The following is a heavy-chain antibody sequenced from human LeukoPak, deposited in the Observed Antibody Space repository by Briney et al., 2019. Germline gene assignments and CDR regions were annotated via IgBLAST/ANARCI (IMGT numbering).Heavy chain of an antibody. CDR1: GFTFSSYA. CDR3: ARDDRGVGATPTFDY. J-gene: IGHJ4*02. D-gene: IGHD1-26*01. V-gene: IGHV3-30*01. CDR2: ISYDGSNK. Sequence: GGSLGLSCAAPGFTFSSYAMHWVRQAPGKGLEWVAVISYDGSNKYYADSVKGRFTISRDNSKNTLYLQMNSLRAEDTAVYYCARDDRGVGATPTFDYWGQGTLVTVSS.